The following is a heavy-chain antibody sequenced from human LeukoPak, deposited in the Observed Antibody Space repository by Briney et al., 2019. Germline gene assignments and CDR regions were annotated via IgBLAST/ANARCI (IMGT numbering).Heavy chain of an antibody. CDR2: INPSGGST. J-gene: IGHJ3*02. CDR1: GYTFTSYY. V-gene: IGHV1-46*01. CDR3: RLERDGDAFDI. Sequence: ASVKVSCTASGYTFTSYYMHWVRQAPGQGLEWMGIINPSGGSTSYAQKFQGRVTMTRDTSTSTVYMELSSLRSEDTAVYYCRLERDGDAFDIWGQGTMVTVSS. D-gene: IGHD1-1*01.